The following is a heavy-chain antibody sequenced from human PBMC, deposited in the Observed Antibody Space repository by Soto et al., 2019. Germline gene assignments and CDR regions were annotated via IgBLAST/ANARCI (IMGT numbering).Heavy chain of an antibody. D-gene: IGHD6-13*01. J-gene: IGHJ5*02. V-gene: IGHV3-23*01. CDR1: GFTFSSYA. Sequence: EVQLLESGGGLVQPGGSLRLSCAASGFTFSSYAMSCVRQAPGKGLEWVSAISGSGGSTYYADSVKGRFTISRDNSKNTLYLQMNSLRAEDTAVYYCAKDPSSSWYENWFDPWGQGTLVTVSS. CDR3: AKDPSSSWYENWFDP. CDR2: ISGSGGST.